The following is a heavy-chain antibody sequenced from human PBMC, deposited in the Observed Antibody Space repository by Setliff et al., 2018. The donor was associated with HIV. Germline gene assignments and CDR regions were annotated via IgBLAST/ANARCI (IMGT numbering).Heavy chain of an antibody. D-gene: IGHD3-9*01. CDR3: VKGYDVLTANPDS. Sequence: RGSLRLSCAASGFTFSSYSLHLVRQAPGKGLEWVSSISSSSSYIYYADSVKGRFTISRDNAKNSLYLQMNSLRPEDTAFYYCVKGYDVLTANPDSWGQGTLVTVSS. CDR2: ISSSSSYI. J-gene: IGHJ4*02. CDR1: GFTFSSYS. V-gene: IGHV3-21*04.